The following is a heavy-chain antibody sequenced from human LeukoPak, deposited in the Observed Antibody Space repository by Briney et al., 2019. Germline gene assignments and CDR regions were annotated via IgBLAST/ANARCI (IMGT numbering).Heavy chain of an antibody. CDR2: IYYSGST. D-gene: IGHD6-13*01. CDR1: GGSISSYY. Sequence: PSETLSLTCTVSGGSISSYYWSWIRQPPGKGLEWIGYIYYSGSTNYNPSLKSRVTISVDTSKNQFSLKLSSVTAADTAVYYCARQAVSSSWSPYYYGMDVWGQGTTVTVSS. V-gene: IGHV4-59*08. J-gene: IGHJ6*02. CDR3: ARQAVSSSWSPYYYGMDV.